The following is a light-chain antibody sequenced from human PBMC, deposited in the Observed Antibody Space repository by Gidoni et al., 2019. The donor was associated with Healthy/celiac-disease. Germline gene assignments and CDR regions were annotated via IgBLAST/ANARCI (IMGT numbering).Light chain of an antibody. J-gene: IGKJ3*01. CDR1: QRIRSY. Sequence: DIQMTQSPPSLSASVGDSVTITCRASQRIRSYLNGYQHKPGKAPKLLIYATTSLQSGVPTRFRGSGSGTDFTPAISSLQPEHFATYYCPHSYNTPCAFGPGTKVDIK. CDR2: ATT. CDR3: PHSYNTPCA. V-gene: IGKV1-39*01.